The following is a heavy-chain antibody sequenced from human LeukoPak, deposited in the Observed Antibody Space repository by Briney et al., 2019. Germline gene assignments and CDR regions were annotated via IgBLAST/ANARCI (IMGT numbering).Heavy chain of an antibody. D-gene: IGHD3-10*01. CDR2: ISPNSGGT. Sequence: GASVKVSCKASGYTFTGYYMHWVRQAPGQGLEWMGWISPNSGGTNYAQKFQGRVTMTRDTSISTAYMELSRLRSDDTAVYYCARGGIMVVRGVTYAYDYWGQGTLVTVSS. J-gene: IGHJ4*02. V-gene: IGHV1-2*02. CDR1: GYTFTGYY. CDR3: ARGGIMVVRGVTYAYDY.